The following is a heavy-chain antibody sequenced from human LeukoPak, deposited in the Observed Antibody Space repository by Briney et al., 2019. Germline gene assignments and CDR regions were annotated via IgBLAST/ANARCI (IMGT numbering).Heavy chain of an antibody. CDR3: ARFGYGSGSYPAN. CDR2: IYYSGST. D-gene: IGHD3-10*01. Sequence: PSETLSLTCTVSGGSIYGYYWNWIRQPPGKGLEWIGSIYYSGSTYYNPSLKSRVTISVATSKNQFSLKLSSVTAADTAVYYCARFGYGSGSYPANWGQGTLVTVSS. V-gene: IGHV4-39*01. J-gene: IGHJ4*02. CDR1: GGSIYGYY.